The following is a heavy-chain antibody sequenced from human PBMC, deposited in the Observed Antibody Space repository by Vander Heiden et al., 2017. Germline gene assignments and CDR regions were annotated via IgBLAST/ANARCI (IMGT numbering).Heavy chain of an antibody. Sequence: QLQLQESGPALVKPSEALSLTSTVAVSSISSRIYYWGWIRQPPGKGLEWIGSIYYSGSTYYNPSLNSRVTISVDTSKNQFSLKLSSVTAADTAVYYCARRDYDFWSGGDYFDYWGQGTLVTVSS. CDR1: VSSISSRIYY. CDR3: ARRDYDFWSGGDYFDY. V-gene: IGHV4-39*01. J-gene: IGHJ4*02. D-gene: IGHD3-3*01. CDR2: IYYSGST.